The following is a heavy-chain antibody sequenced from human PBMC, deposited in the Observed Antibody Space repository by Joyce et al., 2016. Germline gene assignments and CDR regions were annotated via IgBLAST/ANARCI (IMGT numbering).Heavy chain of an antibody. Sequence: EVQLLESGGGLVQPGGSVRLSCAASGFTFSSYAMTWVRQAPGKGLQWVSGMSGSGDSTYYADSAKCRFTISRDNSKNTLYLQINSLRAEDTAVYYCVKEEDIVVVPAASSYWGQGTLVTVSS. CDR2: MSGSGDST. J-gene: IGHJ4*02. CDR3: VKEEDIVVVPAASSY. D-gene: IGHD2-2*01. CDR1: GFTFSSYA. V-gene: IGHV3-23*01.